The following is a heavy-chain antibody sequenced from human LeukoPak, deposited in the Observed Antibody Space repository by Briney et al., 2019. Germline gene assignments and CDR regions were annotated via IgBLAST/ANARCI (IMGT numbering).Heavy chain of an antibody. Sequence: ASVKVSCKASGFTFTTYNLNWVRQAPGQGLEWMGWISAYNGNTNYEQMLQGRVTMTTDTSTSTAYMELRSLRSDDTAIYYCARAPPHDYGDYRTFDIWGQGTMVAVSS. J-gene: IGHJ3*02. D-gene: IGHD4-17*01. CDR3: ARAPPHDYGDYRTFDI. CDR1: GFTFTTYN. CDR2: ISAYNGNT. V-gene: IGHV1-18*01.